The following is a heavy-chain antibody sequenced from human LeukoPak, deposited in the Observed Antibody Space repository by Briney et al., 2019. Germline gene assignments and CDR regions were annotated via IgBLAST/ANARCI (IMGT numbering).Heavy chain of an antibody. Sequence: KPSETLSLTCAVYGGSFSGYYWSWIRQPPGKGLEWIGEINHSGSTNYNPSLKSRVTISVDTSKNQFSLKLSSVTAADTAVYYCARGVKGHFGNWGQGTLVTVSS. CDR3: ARGVKGHFGN. CDR1: GGSFSGYY. V-gene: IGHV4-34*01. D-gene: IGHD3-10*01. J-gene: IGHJ4*02. CDR2: INHSGST.